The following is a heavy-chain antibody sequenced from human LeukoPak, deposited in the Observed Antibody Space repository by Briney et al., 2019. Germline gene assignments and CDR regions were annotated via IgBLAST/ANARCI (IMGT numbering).Heavy chain of an antibody. D-gene: IGHD1-14*01. Sequence: SETLSLTCAVYGGSFSGYYWSWIRQPPGKGPEWIGEINHSGSTNYNPSLKSRVTISVDTSKNQFSLKLSSVTAADTAVYYCATRINWFDPWGQGTLVTVSS. J-gene: IGHJ5*02. CDR1: GGSFSGYY. V-gene: IGHV4-34*01. CDR3: ATRINWFDP. CDR2: INHSGST.